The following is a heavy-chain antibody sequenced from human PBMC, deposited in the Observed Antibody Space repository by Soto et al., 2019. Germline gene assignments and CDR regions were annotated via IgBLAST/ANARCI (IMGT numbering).Heavy chain of an antibody. D-gene: IGHD6-13*01. V-gene: IGHV4-4*02. CDR1: GGYISSSNW. J-gene: IGHJ4*02. Sequence: PSETLSLTCAVSGGYISSSNWWSWVRQTPGRGLEWIGEIYHSGSTNYNPSLKSRVTISVDKSKNQFSLKLSSVTAADTAVYYCARVFTPNIAAAGTFDYWGQGTLVTVSS. CDR3: ARVFTPNIAAAGTFDY. CDR2: IYHSGST.